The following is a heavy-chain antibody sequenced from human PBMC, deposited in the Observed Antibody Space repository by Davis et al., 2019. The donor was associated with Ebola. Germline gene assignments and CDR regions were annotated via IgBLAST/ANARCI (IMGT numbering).Heavy chain of an antibody. D-gene: IGHD3/OR15-3a*01. Sequence: SGPTLVKPTQTLTLTCTFSGFSLTTSGVGVGWIRQPPGKALEWLAVIYWNGDKRYSPSLQSRLTITKDTSKNQAVLRVTNMDPVDTATYYCAHTTREGFDSWAGWGAYSYFDPWGQGTLVTVSS. CDR3: AHTTREGFDSWAGWGAYSYFDP. CDR1: GFSLTTSGVG. J-gene: IGHJ5*02. CDR2: IYWNGDK. V-gene: IGHV2-5*01.